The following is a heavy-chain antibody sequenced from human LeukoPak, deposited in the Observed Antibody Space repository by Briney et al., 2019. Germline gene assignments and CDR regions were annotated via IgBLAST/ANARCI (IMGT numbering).Heavy chain of an antibody. CDR2: INPNSGGT. J-gene: IGHJ5*02. Sequence: ASVKVSCKASGYIFTGYYMHWVRQAPGQGLEWMGWINPNSGGTNYAQKFQGRVTMTRDTSISTAYMELSSLRSEDTAVYYCARLSSHYGDYKVDPWGQGTLVTVSS. CDR1: GYIFTGYY. D-gene: IGHD4-17*01. CDR3: ARLSSHYGDYKVDP. V-gene: IGHV1-2*02.